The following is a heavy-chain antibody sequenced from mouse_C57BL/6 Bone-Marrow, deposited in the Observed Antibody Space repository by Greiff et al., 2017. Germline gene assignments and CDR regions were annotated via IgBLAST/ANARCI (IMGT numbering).Heavy chain of an antibody. D-gene: IGHD2-1*01. J-gene: IGHJ2*01. CDR1: GYTFTSYT. Sequence: QVQLKESGAELARPGASVKMSCKASGYTFTSYTMHWVKQRPGQGLEWIGYINPSSGYTKYNQKFKDKATLTADKSSSTAYMQLSSLTSEDSAVYYCASLLWYFDYWGQGTTLTVSS. V-gene: IGHV1-4*01. CDR2: INPSSGYT. CDR3: ASLLWYFDY.